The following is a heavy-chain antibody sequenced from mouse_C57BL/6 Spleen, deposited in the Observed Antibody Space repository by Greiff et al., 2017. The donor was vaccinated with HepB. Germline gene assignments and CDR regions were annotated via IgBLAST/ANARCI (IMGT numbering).Heavy chain of an antibody. Sequence: VQLQQPGAELVKPGASVKLSCTASGFNIKDDYMHWVKQRPEQGLEWIGWIDPENGDTEYASKFQGKATITADTSSNTAYLQLSSLTSEDTAVYYCTTATTVYGYFDVWGTGTTVTVSS. CDR2: IDPENGDT. V-gene: IGHV14-4*01. CDR1: GFNIKDDY. J-gene: IGHJ1*03. CDR3: TTATTVYGYFDV. D-gene: IGHD1-1*01.